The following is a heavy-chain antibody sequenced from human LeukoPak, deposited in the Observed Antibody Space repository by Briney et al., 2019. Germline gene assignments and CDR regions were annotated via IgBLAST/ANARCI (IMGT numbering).Heavy chain of an antibody. V-gene: IGHV3-23*01. CDR2: ISNSDGST. Sequence: GGSLRLSCAASGFTFSSYAMSWVRQALGKGLEWVSTISNSDGSTYYADSVKGRFSISRDNSENTLYLQMNSLRAEDTAVYYCAKATGYLLWGQGTLVTVSS. CDR1: GFTFSSYA. J-gene: IGHJ4*02. D-gene: IGHD1-14*01. CDR3: AKATGYLL.